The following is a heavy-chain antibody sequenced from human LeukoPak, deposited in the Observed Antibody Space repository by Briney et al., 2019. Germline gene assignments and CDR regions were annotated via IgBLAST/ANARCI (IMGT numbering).Heavy chain of an antibody. D-gene: IGHD2-15*01. CDR1: GGSISSGDYY. J-gene: IGHJ5*02. CDR3: ARAIGVVVARFWFDP. CDR2: IYYSGST. Sequence: SETLSLTCTVSGGSISSGDYYWGWIRQPPGKGLEWIGYIYYSGSTYYNPSLKSRVTISVDTSKNQFSLKLSSVTAADTAVYYCARAIGVVVARFWFDPWGQGTLVTVSS. V-gene: IGHV4-30-4*01.